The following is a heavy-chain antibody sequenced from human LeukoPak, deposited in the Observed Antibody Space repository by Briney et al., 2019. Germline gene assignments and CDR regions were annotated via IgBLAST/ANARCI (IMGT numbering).Heavy chain of an antibody. J-gene: IGHJ4*02. V-gene: IGHV3-30*04. Sequence: PGRSLRLSCAASGFTFSSYAMHWVRQAPGKGLEWVAVISYDGSNKYYADSVKGRFTISRDNSKNTLYLQMNSLRAEDTAVYYCARHDPDTAPVLFDYWGQGTLVTVSS. CDR1: GFTFSSYA. CDR2: ISYDGSNK. CDR3: ARHDPDTAPVLFDY. D-gene: IGHD5-18*01.